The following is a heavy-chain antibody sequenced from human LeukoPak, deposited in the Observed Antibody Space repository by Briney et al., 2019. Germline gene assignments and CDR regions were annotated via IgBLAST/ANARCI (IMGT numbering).Heavy chain of an antibody. CDR1: GFPFSGYS. D-gene: IGHD2-8*01. CDR3: ARAQWPGYYYYYMDV. Sequence: GGSLRLSCAASGFPFSGYSLTWVRQAPGKGLEWVSVIYSGGSTYYADSVKGRFTISRDNSKNTLYLQMNSLRAEDTAVYYCARAQWPGYYYYYMDVWGKGTTVTISS. V-gene: IGHV3-53*01. J-gene: IGHJ6*03. CDR2: IYSGGST.